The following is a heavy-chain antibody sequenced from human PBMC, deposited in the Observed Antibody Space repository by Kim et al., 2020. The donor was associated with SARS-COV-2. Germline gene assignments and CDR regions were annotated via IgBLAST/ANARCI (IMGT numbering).Heavy chain of an antibody. CDR1: GFTFDDYA. Sequence: GGSLRLSCAASGFTFDDYAMHWVRQAPGKGLEWVSGISWNSGTIGYADSVKGRFTISRDNAKNSLYLQMNSLRTEDTALDYCAKYKITMFQGVLYGMDV. CDR2: ISWNSGTI. CDR3: AKYKITMFQGVLYGMDV. D-gene: IGHD3-10*01. V-gene: IGHV3-9*01. J-gene: IGHJ6*01.